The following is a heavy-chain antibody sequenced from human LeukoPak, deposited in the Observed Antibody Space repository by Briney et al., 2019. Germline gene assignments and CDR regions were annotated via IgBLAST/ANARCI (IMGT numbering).Heavy chain of an antibody. D-gene: IGHD5-18*01. Sequence: SGPALVKPTPTLTLTFTFSGFSLSTSGMCVSWIRQPPGKALEWLARIDWDDDKYYSTSLKTRLTISKDTSKNQVVLTMTNMDPVDTATYYCARALCGYSYGYDYWGQGTLVTVSS. J-gene: IGHJ4*02. CDR2: IDWDDDK. CDR3: ARALCGYSYGYDY. V-gene: IGHV2-70*11. CDR1: GFSLSTSGMC.